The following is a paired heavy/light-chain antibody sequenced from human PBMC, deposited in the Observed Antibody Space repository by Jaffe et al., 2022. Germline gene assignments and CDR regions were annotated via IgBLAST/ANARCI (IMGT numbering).Heavy chain of an antibody. J-gene: IGHJ4*02. CDR2: ISSSSSYI. D-gene: IGHD3-3*01. Sequence: EVQLVESGGGLVKPGGSLRLSCAASGFTFSSYSMNWVRQAPGKGLEWVSSISSSSSYIYYADSVKGRFTISRDNAKNSLYLQMNSLRAEDTAVYYCARRGGSLGAAERYYDFWSGYSLPYYFDYWGQGTLVTVSS. V-gene: IGHV3-21*01. CDR1: GFTFSSYS. CDR3: ARRGGSLGAAERYYDFWSGYSLPYYFDY.
Light chain of an antibody. CDR2: AAS. CDR1: QGISNY. CDR3: QKYNSAPFT. Sequence: DIQMTQSPSSLSASVGDRVTITCRASQGISNYLAWYQQKPGKVPKLLIYAASTLQSGVPSRFSGSGSGTDFTLTISSLQPEDVATYYCQKYNSAPFTFGGGTKVEIK. V-gene: IGKV1-27*01. J-gene: IGKJ4*01.